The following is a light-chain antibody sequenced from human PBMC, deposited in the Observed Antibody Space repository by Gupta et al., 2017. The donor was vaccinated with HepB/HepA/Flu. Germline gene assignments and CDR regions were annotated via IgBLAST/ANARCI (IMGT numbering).Light chain of an antibody. Sequence: DIQMTQSPSTLSASVGDRVTITCRASQSIRSRLAWYQQKPVKVPKLLIYKASSLESGVPSRFRGSESVTEFTLTIISLQPDDFAIYYCQQYTSYPLTSDGGTKVEIK. CDR2: KAS. V-gene: IGKV1-5*03. CDR3: QQYTSYPLT. J-gene: IGKJ4*01. CDR1: QSIRSR.